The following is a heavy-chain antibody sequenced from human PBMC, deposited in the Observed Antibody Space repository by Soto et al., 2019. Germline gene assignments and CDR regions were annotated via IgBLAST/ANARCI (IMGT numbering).Heavy chain of an antibody. J-gene: IGHJ4*02. Sequence: GGSLRLSCAASGFTFSSYAMHWVRQAPGKGLERVAVISYDGSNKYYTDSVKGRFTISRDNSKNTLYLQMNSLRAEDTAVYYCARDFRDYYGSGSYYTFMAWWGQGTLVTVSS. D-gene: IGHD3-10*01. CDR3: ARDFRDYYGSGSYYTFMAW. V-gene: IGHV3-30-3*01. CDR2: ISYDGSNK. CDR1: GFTFSSYA.